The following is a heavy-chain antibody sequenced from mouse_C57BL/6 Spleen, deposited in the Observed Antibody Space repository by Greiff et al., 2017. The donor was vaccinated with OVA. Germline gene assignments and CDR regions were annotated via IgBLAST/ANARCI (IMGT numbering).Heavy chain of an antibody. CDR1: GYTFTDYY. V-gene: IGHV1-76*01. Sequence: QVQLQQSGAELVRPGASVKLSCKASGYTFTDYYINWVKQRPGQGLEWIARIYTGSGNIYYNEKVKGKATLASEKSSSPAYMQLRSLTSYDSAVYFCSRSHNGSYFDYWGQGTTLTVSS. J-gene: IGHJ2*01. D-gene: IGHD1-1*01. CDR3: SRSHNGSYFDY. CDR2: IYTGSGNI.